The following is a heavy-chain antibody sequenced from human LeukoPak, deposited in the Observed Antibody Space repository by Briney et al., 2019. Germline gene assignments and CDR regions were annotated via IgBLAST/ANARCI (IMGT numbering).Heavy chain of an antibody. CDR2: ISSNSSYI. Sequence: GGSLRLSCAASGFTFSSYSMNWVRQAPGKGLEWVSSISSNSSYIYYADSVKGRFTISRDNAKNSLYLQMNSLRAKDTAVYYCARGACSGGSCYFDYWGQGTLVTVSS. CDR1: GFTFSSYS. J-gene: IGHJ4*02. D-gene: IGHD2-15*01. V-gene: IGHV3-21*01. CDR3: ARGACSGGSCYFDY.